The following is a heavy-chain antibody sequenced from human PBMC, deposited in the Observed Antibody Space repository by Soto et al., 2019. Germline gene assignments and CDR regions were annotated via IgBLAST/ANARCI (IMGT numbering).Heavy chain of an antibody. Sequence: QVQLVQSGAEVKKPGASVKVSCKASGYTFTSYGISWVRQAPGQGLEWMGWISAYNGNTNYAQKLQGRDTMTTDTSTRTAYMELRSLRSDDTAVYYCAGANSYTGPRYCSSTSCPLTRFYYFDYWGQGTLVTVSS. D-gene: IGHD2-2*01. V-gene: IGHV1-18*01. J-gene: IGHJ4*02. CDR3: AGANSYTGPRYCSSTSCPLTRFYYFDY. CDR1: GYTFTSYG. CDR2: ISAYNGNT.